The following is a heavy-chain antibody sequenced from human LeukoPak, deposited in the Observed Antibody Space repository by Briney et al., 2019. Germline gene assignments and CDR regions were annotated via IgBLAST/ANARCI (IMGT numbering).Heavy chain of an antibody. CDR2: ISWNSGSI. CDR3: AKDIRAYYYYYGMDV. V-gene: IGHV3-9*01. Sequence: PGGSLRLSCAASGFTFDDYAMHWVRQAPGKGLEWGSGISWNSGSIGYADSVKGRFTISRDNAKNSLYLQMNSLRAEDTALYYCAKDIRAYYYYYGMDVWGQGTTVTVSS. D-gene: IGHD3-10*01. CDR1: GFTFDDYA. J-gene: IGHJ6*02.